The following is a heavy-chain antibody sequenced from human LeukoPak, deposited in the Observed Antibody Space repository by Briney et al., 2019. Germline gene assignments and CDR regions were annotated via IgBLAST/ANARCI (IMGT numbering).Heavy chain of an antibody. J-gene: IGHJ4*02. CDR3: ANDYGIY. V-gene: IGHV3-23*01. CDR1: GFSFSSYA. Sequence: GGSLRLSCAASGFSFSSYAMTWVRQAPGKGLEWVSGISGSADNTYYADSVKGRFTISRDNPKNTLYLQMNSLRAEDTAVYYCANDYGIYWGQGTLVTVSS. CDR2: ISGSADNT. D-gene: IGHD4-17*01.